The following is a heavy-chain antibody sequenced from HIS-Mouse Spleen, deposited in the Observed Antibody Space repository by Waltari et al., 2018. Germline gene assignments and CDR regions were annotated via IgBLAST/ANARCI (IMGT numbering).Heavy chain of an antibody. CDR2: INSEGSST. CDR3: ARDLELDAFDI. CDR1: GFTFSSYW. Sequence: EVQLVESGGGLVQPGVSLRLSCASSGFTFSSYWMHWVRQAPGKGLVWVSRINSEGSSTSYADSVKGRFTISRDNAKNTLYLQMNSLRAEDTAVYYCARDLELDAFDIWGQGTMVTVSS. V-gene: IGHV3-74*01. J-gene: IGHJ3*02. D-gene: IGHD1-1*01.